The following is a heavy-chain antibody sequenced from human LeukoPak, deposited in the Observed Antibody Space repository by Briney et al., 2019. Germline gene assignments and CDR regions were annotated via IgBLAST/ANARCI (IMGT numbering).Heavy chain of an antibody. Sequence: GGSLRLSCAASGFTFSSYWMSWVRQAPGKGLEWVANIKQDGSEKYYVDSVKGRFTISRDNAKNSLYLQMNSLRAEDTAVYYCAREADYYDSSGYYMPSPSLTFDYWGQGTLVTVSS. J-gene: IGHJ4*02. CDR3: AREADYYDSSGYYMPSPSLTFDY. CDR1: GFTFSSYW. CDR2: IKQDGSEK. D-gene: IGHD3-22*01. V-gene: IGHV3-7*01.